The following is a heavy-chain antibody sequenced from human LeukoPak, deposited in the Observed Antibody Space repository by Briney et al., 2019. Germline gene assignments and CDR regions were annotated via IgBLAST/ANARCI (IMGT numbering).Heavy chain of an antibody. CDR3: ARGGPGNQKRSYSDS. J-gene: IGHJ4*02. V-gene: IGHV1-2*02. CDR2: INPNNGGT. D-gene: IGHD1-14*01. Sequence: ASVKVSCKASGYTFTCYYMHWVRQAPGQGLEWMGWINPNNGGTNYAQKFQGRVTMTRDTSISTAYMELISLRSDDTAVYYCARGGPGNQKRSYSDSWGQGTLVTVSS. CDR1: GYTFTCYY.